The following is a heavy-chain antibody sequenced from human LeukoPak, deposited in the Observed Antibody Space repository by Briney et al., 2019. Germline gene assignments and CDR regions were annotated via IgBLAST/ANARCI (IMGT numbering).Heavy chain of an antibody. Sequence: SGRSLRLSCAASGFTFSSYAMHWVRQAPGKGLEWVAVISYDGSNKYYADSVKGRFTISRDNSKNTLYLQMNSLRAEDTAVYYCARGCRGSAAVVAPRSFDIWGQGTMVTVSS. CDR2: ISYDGSNK. CDR3: ARGCRGSAAVVAPRSFDI. CDR1: GFTFSSYA. J-gene: IGHJ3*02. D-gene: IGHD3-22*01. V-gene: IGHV3-30-3*01.